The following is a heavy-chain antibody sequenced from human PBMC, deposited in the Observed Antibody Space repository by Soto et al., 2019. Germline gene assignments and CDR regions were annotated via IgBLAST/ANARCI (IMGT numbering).Heavy chain of an antibody. Sequence: GSLRLSCAASGFTFSSYGMHWVRQAPGKGLQWVAVISYDGSNKYYADSVKGRFTISRDNSKNTLYLQMNSLRAEDTAVYYCAKEGDCSGGSCYSPPVLDVWGQGTTVTVSS. V-gene: IGHV3-30*18. CDR3: AKEGDCSGGSCYSPPVLDV. CDR2: ISYDGSNK. D-gene: IGHD2-15*01. J-gene: IGHJ6*02. CDR1: GFTFSSYG.